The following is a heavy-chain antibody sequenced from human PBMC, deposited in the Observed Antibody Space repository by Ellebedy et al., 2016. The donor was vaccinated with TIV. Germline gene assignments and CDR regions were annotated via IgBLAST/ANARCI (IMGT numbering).Heavy chain of an antibody. V-gene: IGHV6-1*01. CDR1: GDSVSRNSAA. CDR3: ARHLRYSSSWYSHNWFDP. J-gene: IGHJ5*02. Sequence: SQTLSLTXXISGDSVSRNSAAWNWIRQSPSRGLESLGRTYYRSKWYNDYAVSVKSRITINPDTSKNQFSLQLNSVTPEDTAVYYCARHLRYSSSWYSHNWFDPWGQGTLVTVSS. D-gene: IGHD6-13*01. CDR2: TYYRSKWYN.